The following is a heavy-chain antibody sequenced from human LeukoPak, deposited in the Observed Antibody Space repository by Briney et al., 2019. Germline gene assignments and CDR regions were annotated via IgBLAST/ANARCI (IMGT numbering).Heavy chain of an antibody. Sequence: SGGSLRLSCTASGFTFSSYPMSWVREGPGTGREWVSAISGSGDTTFYADSVKGRFTISRDNSKKTLYLQVNSLRAEDTAVYFCAKELTTERTPGVDAWGQGTLVTVSS. CDR2: ISGSGDTT. CDR1: GFTFSSYP. D-gene: IGHD4-17*01. J-gene: IGHJ5*02. CDR3: AKELTTERTPGVDA. V-gene: IGHV3-23*01.